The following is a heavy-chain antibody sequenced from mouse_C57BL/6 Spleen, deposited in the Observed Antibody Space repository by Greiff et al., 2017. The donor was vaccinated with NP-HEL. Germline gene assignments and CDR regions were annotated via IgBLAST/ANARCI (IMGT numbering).Heavy chain of an antibody. CDR2: INPSSGYT. D-gene: IGHD2-1*01. CDR1: GYTFTSYW. CDR3: ARGDGNYGFDY. Sequence: QVQLKESGAELAKPGASVKLSCKASGYTFTSYWMHWVKQRPGQGLEWIGYINPSSGYTKYNQKFKDKATWTADKSSSTAYMQLSSLTYEDSAVYYCARGDGNYGFDYWGQGTTLTVSS. J-gene: IGHJ2*01. V-gene: IGHV1-7*01.